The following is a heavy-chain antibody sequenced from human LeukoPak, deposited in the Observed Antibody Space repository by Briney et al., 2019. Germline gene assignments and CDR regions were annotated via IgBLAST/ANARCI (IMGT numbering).Heavy chain of an antibody. Sequence: QAGGSLRLSCAASGFTFSSYGMHWDRQAPGEGLEWVALIWYDGSNKYYADSVKGRFTISRDNSKNTLFLQMNSLRAEDTAVYYCARVPAAGTHYHYYGMDVWGQGTTVTVSS. V-gene: IGHV3-33*08. CDR2: IWYDGSNK. J-gene: IGHJ6*02. CDR1: GFTFSSYG. D-gene: IGHD6-13*01. CDR3: ARVPAAGTHYHYYGMDV.